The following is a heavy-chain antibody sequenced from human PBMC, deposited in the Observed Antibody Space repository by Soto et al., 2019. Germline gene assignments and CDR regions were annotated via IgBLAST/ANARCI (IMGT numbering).Heavy chain of an antibody. J-gene: IGHJ4*02. CDR2: ISGSGGST. Sequence: LRLSCAASTFTLSSSAMSWVRQAPGKGLEWVSAISGSGGSTYYADSVKGRFTISRDNSKNTLYLQMNSLRAEGTAVYYCAKAYHLTVTADYWGQGTLVTVSS. CDR3: AKAYHLTVTADY. D-gene: IGHD2-21*02. CDR1: TFTLSSSA. V-gene: IGHV3-23*01.